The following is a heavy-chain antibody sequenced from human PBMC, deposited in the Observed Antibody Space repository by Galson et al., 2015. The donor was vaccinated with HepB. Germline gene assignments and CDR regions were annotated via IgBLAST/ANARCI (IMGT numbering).Heavy chain of an antibody. CDR3: ARDQGRGTVVTYDAFDI. CDR1: GYTFTSYA. Sequence: SVKVSCKASGYTFTSYAMNWVRQAPGQGLEWMGWINTNTGNPTYAQGFTGRFVFSLDTSVSTAYLQISSLKAEDTAVYYCARDQGRGTVVTYDAFDIWGQGTMVTVSS. J-gene: IGHJ3*02. D-gene: IGHD4-23*01. V-gene: IGHV7-4-1*02. CDR2: INTNTGNP.